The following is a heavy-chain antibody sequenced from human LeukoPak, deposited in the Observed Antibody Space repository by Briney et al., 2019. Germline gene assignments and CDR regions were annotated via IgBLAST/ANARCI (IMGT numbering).Heavy chain of an antibody. V-gene: IGHV4-34*01. D-gene: IGHD2-2*01. Sequence: SETLSLTCTVSGGSISSYYWSWIRQPPGKGLEWIGEINHSGSTNYNPSLKSRVTISVDTSKNQFSLKLSSVTAADTAVYYCARDMTDCSSTSCYSDAFDIWGQGTMVTVSS. CDR1: GGSISSYY. CDR3: ARDMTDCSSTSCYSDAFDI. CDR2: INHSGST. J-gene: IGHJ3*02.